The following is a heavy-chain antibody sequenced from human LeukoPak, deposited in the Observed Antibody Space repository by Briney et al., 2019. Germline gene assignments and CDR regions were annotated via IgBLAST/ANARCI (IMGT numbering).Heavy chain of an antibody. CDR3: AKGQAADY. CDR1: RFTFSNYG. Sequence: PGGSLRLSCAASRFTFSNYGMHWVRQAPGKGLEWVAFIRYDGGDKYFADSVQGRFTISRDNSKNTLYLQMNSLRAEDTAVYYCAKGQAADYWGQGTLVTVSS. CDR2: IRYDGGDK. V-gene: IGHV3-30*02. J-gene: IGHJ4*02.